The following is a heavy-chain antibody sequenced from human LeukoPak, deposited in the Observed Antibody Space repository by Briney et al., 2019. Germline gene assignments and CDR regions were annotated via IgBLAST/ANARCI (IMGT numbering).Heavy chain of an antibody. D-gene: IGHD4-17*01. Sequence: GGSLRLSCAASGFTFTTYGMHWVRQAPGEGLDWVALISYDGTKTYYSDSVKGRFTISRDSSRNTLYLQMNSLRAEDTAVYYCAREPLTTAYDYWGQGTLVTVSS. J-gene: IGHJ4*02. V-gene: IGHV3-30*03. CDR1: GFTFTTYG. CDR3: AREPLTTAYDY. CDR2: ISYDGTKT.